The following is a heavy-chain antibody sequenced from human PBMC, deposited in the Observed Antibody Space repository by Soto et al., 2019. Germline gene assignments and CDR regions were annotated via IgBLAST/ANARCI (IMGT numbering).Heavy chain of an antibody. CDR3: VSGTSFYDVLTGYYVDRWFDP. D-gene: IGHD3-9*01. J-gene: IGHJ5*02. V-gene: IGHV4-39*01. CDR1: GDSTTSDAYY. Sequence: ETLSLTCSVSGDSTTSDAYYWGWIRQPPGKGLEWLGSIYYSGYTYYNPSLKSRVTISVDRSRNQFSLNLRSVTAADTAVYYCVSGTSFYDVLTGYYVDRWFDPWGQGTLVTVSS. CDR2: IYYSGYT.